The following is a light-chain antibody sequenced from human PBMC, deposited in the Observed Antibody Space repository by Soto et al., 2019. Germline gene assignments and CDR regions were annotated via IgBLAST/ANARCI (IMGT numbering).Light chain of an antibody. CDR1: QSVSSN. V-gene: IGKV3D-15*01. Sequence: EIVMTQSPATLSVSPGERATLSCRASQSVSSNLAWYQQKPGQAPRLLIYGASTRATGIPARFSGSGSGTELTLTISSLQSEDFAVYHCQQYNNWPQTFGQGTKLEI. CDR3: QQYNNWPQT. CDR2: GAS. J-gene: IGKJ2*01.